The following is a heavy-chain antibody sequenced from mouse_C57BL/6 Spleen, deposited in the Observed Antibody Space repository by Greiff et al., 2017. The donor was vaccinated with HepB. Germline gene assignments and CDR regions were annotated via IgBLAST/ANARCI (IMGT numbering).Heavy chain of an antibody. CDR3: ARSLLRQVYFDY. D-gene: IGHD2-4*01. V-gene: IGHV7-3*01. Sequence: EVKLVESGGGLVQPGGSLSLSCAASGFTFTDYYMSWVRQPPGKALEWLGFIRNKANGYTTEYSASVKGRFTISRDNSQSILYLQMNALRAEDSATYYCARSLLRQVYFDYWGQGTTLTVSS. CDR1: GFTFTDYY. CDR2: IRNKANGYTT. J-gene: IGHJ2*01.